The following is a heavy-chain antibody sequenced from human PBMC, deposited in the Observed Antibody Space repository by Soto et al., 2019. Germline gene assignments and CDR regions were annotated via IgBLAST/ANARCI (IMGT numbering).Heavy chain of an antibody. J-gene: IGHJ4*02. Sequence: SVKVSCKASGGTFSSYAISWVRQAPGQGLEWMGGIIPIFGTANYAQKFQGRVTITADKYTSTAYMELSSLRSEDTAVYYCERDNGLGPPNYWGQGTLVTVSS. CDR3: ERDNGLGPPNY. D-gene: IGHD3-16*01. V-gene: IGHV1-69*06. CDR2: IIPIFGTA. CDR1: GGTFSSYA.